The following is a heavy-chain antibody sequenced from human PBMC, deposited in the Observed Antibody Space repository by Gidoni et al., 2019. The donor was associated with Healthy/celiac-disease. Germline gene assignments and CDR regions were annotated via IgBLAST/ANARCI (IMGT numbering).Heavy chain of an antibody. CDR1: GFTFDDYA. CDR3: ARESSGYSPHSRYYGMDV. D-gene: IGHD3-22*01. V-gene: IGHV3-9*01. Sequence: EVQLVESGGGLVQPGRSLRLSCAASGFTFDDYAMHWVRQAPGKGLEWVSGISWNSGSIGYADSVKGRFTISRDNAKNSLYLQMNSLRAEDTALYYCARESSGYSPHSRYYGMDVWGQGTTVTVSS. CDR2: ISWNSGSI. J-gene: IGHJ6*02.